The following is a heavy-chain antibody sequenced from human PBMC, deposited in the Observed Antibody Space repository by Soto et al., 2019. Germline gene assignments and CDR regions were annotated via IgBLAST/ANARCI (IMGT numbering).Heavy chain of an antibody. CDR1: GGTFSSYA. V-gene: IGHV1-69*13. CDR2: IIPIFGTA. D-gene: IGHD2-15*01. J-gene: IGHJ6*02. Sequence: NPRPSVKVSCKASGGTFSSYAISWVRQAPGQGLEWMGGIIPIFGTANYAQKFQGGVTITADESTSTAYMELSSLRSEDTAVYYCARPIRQGYCSGGSCYSGSYYGMDVWGQGTTVTVSS. CDR3: ARPIRQGYCSGGSCYSGSYYGMDV.